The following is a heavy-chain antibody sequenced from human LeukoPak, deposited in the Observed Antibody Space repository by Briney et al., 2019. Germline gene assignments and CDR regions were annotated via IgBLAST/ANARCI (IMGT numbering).Heavy chain of an antibody. Sequence: RPGGSLRLSCAASGFTFDDYGMSWVRQAPGKGLEWVSGINWNGGSTGYADSVKGRFTISRDNAKNSLYLQMNSLRAEDTALYYCARGGPIKNIVATILYYYYMDVWGKGTTVTVSS. V-gene: IGHV3-20*04. CDR3: ARGGPIKNIVATILYYYYMDV. CDR2: INWNGGST. CDR1: GFTFDDYG. D-gene: IGHD5-12*01. J-gene: IGHJ6*03.